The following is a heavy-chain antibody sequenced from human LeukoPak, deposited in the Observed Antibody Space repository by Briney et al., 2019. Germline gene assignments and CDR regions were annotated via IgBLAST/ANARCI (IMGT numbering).Heavy chain of an antibody. CDR2: IYYSGST. J-gene: IGHJ4*02. D-gene: IGHD5-18*01. CDR3: PSLGYSYGYGDDY. Sequence: SETLSLTCTVSGGSISSSSYYWGWIRQPPGKGLEWSGSIYYSGSTYYNPSLKSRVTISVDTSKNQFSLKLSSVTAADTAVYYCPSLGYSYGYGDDYWGQGTLVTVSS. CDR1: GGSISSSSYY. V-gene: IGHV4-39*01.